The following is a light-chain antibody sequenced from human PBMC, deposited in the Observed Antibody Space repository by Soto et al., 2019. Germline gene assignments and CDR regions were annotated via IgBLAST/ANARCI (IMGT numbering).Light chain of an antibody. J-gene: IGLJ2*01. Sequence: QSALTQPRSVSGSPGQSVAISCTGTSSDVGGHSYVSWYQHHPGKAPKLILYDFTERPSGVPDRLSGSKSGNTASLTISGLQAEDEGDYYCCSYAGSYVVFGGGTKLTVL. V-gene: IGLV2-11*01. CDR2: DFT. CDR3: CSYAGSYVV. CDR1: SSDVGGHSY.